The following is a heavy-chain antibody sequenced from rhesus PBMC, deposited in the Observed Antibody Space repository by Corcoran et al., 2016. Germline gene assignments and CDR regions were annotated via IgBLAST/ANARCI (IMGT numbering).Heavy chain of an antibody. CDR1: GGSISDSHR. CDR3: ARALTWVIIMGFDY. CDR2: IYGSSTST. V-gene: IGHV4S10*01. D-gene: IGHD3-34*01. Sequence: QVQLQESGPGVVKPSETLSLTCAVSGGSISDSHRWSWIRQPPGKGLEWIGYIYGSSTSTNYNPSLKSRVTISKNPSKNQFSLKLSSVTAAYTAVYYCARALTWVIIMGFDYSGQGVLVTVSS. J-gene: IGHJ4*01.